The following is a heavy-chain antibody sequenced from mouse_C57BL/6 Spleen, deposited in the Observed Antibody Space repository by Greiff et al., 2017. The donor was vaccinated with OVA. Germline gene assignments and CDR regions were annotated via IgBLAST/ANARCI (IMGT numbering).Heavy chain of an antibody. CDR2: ISSGSSTI. CDR1: GFTFSDYG. D-gene: IGHD1-1*02. J-gene: IGHJ3*01. Sequence: EVQVVESGGGLVKPGGSLKLSCAASGFTFSDYGMHWVRQAPEKGLEWVAYISSGSSTIYYADTVKGRFTISRDNAKNTLFLQMTSLRSEDTAMYYCAKGVVKGFAYWGQGTLVTVSA. V-gene: IGHV5-17*01. CDR3: AKGVVKGFAY.